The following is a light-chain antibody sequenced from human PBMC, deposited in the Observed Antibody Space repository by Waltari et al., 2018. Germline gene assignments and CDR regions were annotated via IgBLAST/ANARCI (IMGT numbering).Light chain of an antibody. CDR3: CSQSSYNGVI. J-gene: IGLJ2*01. V-gene: IGLV2-14*03. CDR1: SSDVGGDYS. Sequence: QSALSQPASVSGSPGQSITIACTGSSSDVGGDYSVPWYQDHPGQAPKVIIYDVNNRPSGVSDRFSGSKSGNTASLTISGLQAEDEANYYCCSQSSYNGVIFGGGTKLTVL. CDR2: DVN.